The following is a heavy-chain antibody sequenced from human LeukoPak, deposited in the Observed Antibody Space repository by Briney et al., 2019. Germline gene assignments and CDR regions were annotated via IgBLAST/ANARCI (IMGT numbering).Heavy chain of an antibody. D-gene: IGHD3-3*01. CDR1: GGSFSGYY. CDR3: ATSKYYDFWSAGSYYFDY. J-gene: IGHJ4*02. V-gene: IGHV4-34*01. Sequence: PSETLSLTCAVYGGSFSGYYWSWIRQPPGKGLEWIGEINHSGSTNYNPSLKSRVTISVDTSKNQFSLKLSSVTAADTAVYYCATSKYYDFWSAGSYYFDYWGQGTLVTVSS. CDR2: INHSGST.